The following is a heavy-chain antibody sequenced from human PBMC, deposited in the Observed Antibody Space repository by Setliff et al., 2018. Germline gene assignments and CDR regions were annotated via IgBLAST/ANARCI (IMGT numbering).Heavy chain of an antibody. Sequence: ETLSLTCTVSGGSTSGYFWNWIRQPPGKGLEWIGHIYASGSTKYNPSLRSRVTISVDTSKNHFSLRLSSVTAADTAVYYCARAPDSGTYYNLYPYYMDVWGKGTTVTV. CDR1: GGSTSGYF. V-gene: IGHV4-4*08. J-gene: IGHJ6*03. CDR3: ARAPDSGTYYNLYPYYMDV. D-gene: IGHD1-26*01. CDR2: IYASGST.